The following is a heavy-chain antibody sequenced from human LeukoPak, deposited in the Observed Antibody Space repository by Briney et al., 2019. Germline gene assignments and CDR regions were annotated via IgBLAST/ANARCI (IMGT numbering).Heavy chain of an antibody. J-gene: IGHJ3*02. CDR2: ISSSSSYI. CDR1: GFTFSSYS. Sequence: GGSLRLSCAASGFTFSSYSMNWVRQAPGKGLEWVSSISSSSSYIYYADSVKGRFTISRDNAKNSLYLQMNSLRAEDTAVYYCARGGSGYYQGTFDIWGQGTMVTVSS. V-gene: IGHV3-21*01. CDR3: ARGGSGYYQGTFDI. D-gene: IGHD3-22*01.